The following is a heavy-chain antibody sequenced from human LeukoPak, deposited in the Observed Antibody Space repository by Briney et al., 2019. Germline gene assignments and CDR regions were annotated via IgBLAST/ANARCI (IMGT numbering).Heavy chain of an antibody. CDR3: AREYYYDSSGYGRGYYYMDV. D-gene: IGHD3-22*01. CDR2: SNPNSGGT. CDR1: GYTFTGYY. Sequence: ASVKVSCKASGYTFTGYYMHWVRQAPGQGLEWMGWSNPNSGGTNYAQKFQGRVTMTRDTSISTAYMELSRLRSDDTAVYYCAREYYYDSSGYGRGYYYMDVWGKGTTVTVSS. V-gene: IGHV1-2*02. J-gene: IGHJ6*03.